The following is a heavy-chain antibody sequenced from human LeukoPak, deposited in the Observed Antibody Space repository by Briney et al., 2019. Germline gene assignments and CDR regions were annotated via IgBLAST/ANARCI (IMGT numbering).Heavy chain of an antibody. D-gene: IGHD4-4*01. Sequence: GGSLRLSCAASGFTFSSYAMHWVRQAPGKGLEWVAVISYDGSNKYYADSVKGRFTISRDNSKNTLYLQMNSLRAEDTAVYYCARVSGNSAPYYYYGMDVWGQGTTVTVSS. CDR1: GFTFSSYA. CDR2: ISYDGSNK. V-gene: IGHV3-30-3*01. J-gene: IGHJ6*02. CDR3: ARVSGNSAPYYYYGMDV.